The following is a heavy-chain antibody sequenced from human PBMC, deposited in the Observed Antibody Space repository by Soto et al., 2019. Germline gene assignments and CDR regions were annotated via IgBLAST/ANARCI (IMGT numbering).Heavy chain of an antibody. V-gene: IGHV1-46*01. CDR1: GDTFTSYY. D-gene: IGHD3-3*01. CDR3: ARSSGGNFGIIIEGSNWFAP. J-gene: IGHJ5*02. CDR2: INPHGGST. Sequence: QVRLVQSGAEVRRPGASVKVSCKAPGDTFTSYYLNWVRQAPGQGLEWMGVINPHGGSTKYAQKFKGGVTRTRARPRSTVYMERRSLRSADTALYYCARSSGGNFGIIIEGSNWFAPGAREPWSPSP.